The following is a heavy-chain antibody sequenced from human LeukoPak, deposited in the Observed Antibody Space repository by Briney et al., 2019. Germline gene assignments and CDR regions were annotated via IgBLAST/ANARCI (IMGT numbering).Heavy chain of an antibody. CDR1: GGSISSGGYS. CDR2: IYHSGST. J-gene: IGHJ4*02. D-gene: IGHD1-7*01. CDR3: ARGTGTISPFDY. Sequence: PSQTLSLTCAVSGGSISSGGYSWSWIRQPPGKGLEWIEYIYHSGSTYYNPSLKSRVTISVDRSKNQFSLKLSSVTAADTAVYYCARGTGTISPFDYWGQGTLVTVSS. V-gene: IGHV4-30-2*01.